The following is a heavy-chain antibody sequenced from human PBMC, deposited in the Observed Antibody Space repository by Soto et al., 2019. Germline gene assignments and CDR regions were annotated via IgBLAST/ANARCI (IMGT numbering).Heavy chain of an antibody. D-gene: IGHD4-4*01. CDR1: GGSISSYY. J-gene: IGHJ5*02. V-gene: IGHV4-4*07. CDR3: ARDLRYSNYEYWFDP. Sequence: QVQLQESGPGLVKPSETLSLTCTVAGGSISSYYWSGIRQPAGKGLEWIGRIYTSGSTNYNPSLKGRVTMSVDTAKNQFSLKLSSVTAADTAGYYCARDLRYSNYEYWFDPWGQGTLVTVSS. CDR2: IYTSGST.